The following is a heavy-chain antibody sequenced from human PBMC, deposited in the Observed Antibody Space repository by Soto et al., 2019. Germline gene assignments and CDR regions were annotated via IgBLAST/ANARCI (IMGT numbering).Heavy chain of an antibody. CDR2: ISGSGGST. V-gene: IGHV3-23*01. Sequence: GGSLRLSCAASGFTFSSYAMSWVRQAPGKGLEWVSAISGSGGSTYYADSVKGRFTISRDNSRNTLYLQMNSLRAEDTAVYYCAKDPHADFWSGYYFDYWGQGTLVAVSS. D-gene: IGHD3-3*01. J-gene: IGHJ4*02. CDR1: GFTFSSYA. CDR3: AKDPHADFWSGYYFDY.